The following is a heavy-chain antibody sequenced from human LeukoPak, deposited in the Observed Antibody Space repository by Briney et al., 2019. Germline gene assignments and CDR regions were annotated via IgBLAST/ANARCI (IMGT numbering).Heavy chain of an antibody. CDR3: ARANYGSDAFDI. V-gene: IGHV4-4*02. Sequence: SETLSLTCAVSGGSISSSNWWSWVRQPPGKGLEWIGEIYHSGSTNYNPSLKSRVTISVDKSKNQFSLKLSSETAADTAVYYCARANYGSDAFDIWGQGTMVTVSS. J-gene: IGHJ3*02. D-gene: IGHD3-10*01. CDR1: GGSISSSNW. CDR2: IYHSGST.